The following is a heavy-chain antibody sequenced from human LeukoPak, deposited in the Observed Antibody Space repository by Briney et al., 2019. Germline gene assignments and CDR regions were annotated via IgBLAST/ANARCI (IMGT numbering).Heavy chain of an antibody. D-gene: IGHD4-17*01. CDR2: ISYDGSNK. J-gene: IGHJ4*02. Sequence: GRSLRLSCAASGFTFSSYGMHWVRQAPGKGLEWVAVISYDGSNKYYADSVKGRFTISRDNSKNTLYLQMNSLRAEDTAVYYCAKAGPVMTTVTFPSSPLDYWGQGALVTVSS. CDR1: GFTFSSYG. V-gene: IGHV3-30*18. CDR3: AKAGPVMTTVTFPSSPLDY.